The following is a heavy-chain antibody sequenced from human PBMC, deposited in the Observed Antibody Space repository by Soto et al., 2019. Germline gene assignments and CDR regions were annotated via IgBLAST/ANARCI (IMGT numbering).Heavy chain of an antibody. D-gene: IGHD4-17*01. J-gene: IGHJ6*02. V-gene: IGHV4-30-2*01. Sequence: PSETLFLTCAVSGGSISSGGYSWSWIRQPPGKGLEWIGYIYHSGSTYYNPSLKSRVTISVDRSKNQFSLKLSSVTAADTAVYYCARAGENYYYGMDVWGQGTTVTVSS. CDR3: ARAGENYYYGMDV. CDR1: GGSISSGGYS. CDR2: IYHSGST.